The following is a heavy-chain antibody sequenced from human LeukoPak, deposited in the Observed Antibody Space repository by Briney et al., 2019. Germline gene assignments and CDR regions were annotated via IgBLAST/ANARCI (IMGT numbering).Heavy chain of an antibody. D-gene: IGHD6-13*01. Sequence: QSGGSLRLSCAASGFTFSSYWMHWVRQAPGKGLVWVSRINSDGSSTSYADSVKGRFTISRDNAKNTLYLQMNSLRAEDTAVYYCARVEYSSNWGPFDIWGQGTMVTVSS. J-gene: IGHJ3*02. CDR3: ARVEYSSNWGPFDI. CDR2: INSDGSST. CDR1: GFTFSSYW. V-gene: IGHV3-74*01.